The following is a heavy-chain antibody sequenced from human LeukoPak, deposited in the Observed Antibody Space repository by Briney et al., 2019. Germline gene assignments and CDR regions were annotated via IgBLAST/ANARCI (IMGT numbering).Heavy chain of an antibody. J-gene: IGHJ3*02. CDR2: ISSSGSTI. V-gene: IGHV3-11*04. CDR1: GFTFSDYY. D-gene: IGHD6-6*01. CDR3: ASIAAFDAFDI. Sequence: GGSLRLSCAASGFTFSDYYMSWIRQAPGKGLEWVSYISSSGSTIYYADSVKGRFTISRDNAKNSLYLQMNSLRAEDTAVYYCASIAAFDAFDIWGQGTMVTVSS.